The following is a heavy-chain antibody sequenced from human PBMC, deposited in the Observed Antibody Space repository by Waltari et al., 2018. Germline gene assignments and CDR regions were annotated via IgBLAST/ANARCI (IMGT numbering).Heavy chain of an antibody. V-gene: IGHV4-59*08. CDR1: GGSISGYY. CDR3: VRFIRLQLDWFDP. J-gene: IGHJ5*02. Sequence: QVQLQESGPGLVKPSETLSLTCSVSGGSISGYYWRWIRQPPGRGLEWMGYIYYTGSTNYNPSLKSRVTIALDTPKNQFSLRLSSVTATDTAVYYCVRFIRLQLDWFDPWGQGALVTVSS. D-gene: IGHD4-4*01. CDR2: IYYTGST.